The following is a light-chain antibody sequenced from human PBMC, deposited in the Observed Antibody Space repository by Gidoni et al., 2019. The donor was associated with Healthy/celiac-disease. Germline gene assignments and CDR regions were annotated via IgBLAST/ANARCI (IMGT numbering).Light chain of an antibody. CDR1: QSISSY. V-gene: IGKV3-11*01. CDR2: DAS. CDR3: QQRSNWPPIT. Sequence: DIVLTQSPATLSLSPGERATLSCRASQSISSYLAWYQQKPGKAPRLLSYDASNRATGIPARCSGSRSGTDFTPTISSLEPQDVAVYYCQQRSNWPPITFGQGTRLEIK. J-gene: IGKJ5*01.